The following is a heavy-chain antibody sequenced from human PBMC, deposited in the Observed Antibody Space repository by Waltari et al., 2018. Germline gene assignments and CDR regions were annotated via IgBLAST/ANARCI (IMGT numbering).Heavy chain of an antibody. Sequence: QMQLVQSGPEVKKPGTSVKVSCKASGFTFRSSAIRWVRQARGQGREWIGWFVGGSGNPNYAQKFQERVTITRDMSTSTAYMELSSLGSDDTAVYYCAADSGGYSGYEFDLWGQGTLVTVSS. D-gene: IGHD5-12*01. CDR3: AADSGGYSGYEFDL. J-gene: IGHJ5*02. CDR2: FVGGSGNP. V-gene: IGHV1-58*02. CDR1: GFTFRSSA.